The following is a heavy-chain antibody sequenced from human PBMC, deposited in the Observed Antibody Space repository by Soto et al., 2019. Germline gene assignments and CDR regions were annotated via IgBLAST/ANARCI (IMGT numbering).Heavy chain of an antibody. J-gene: IGHJ4*02. D-gene: IGHD3-22*01. CDR3: ARQFMIVVVMSDPGFDY. CDR2: INAANGNT. CDR1: GFIFLNYA. Sequence: ASVKVSCKASGFIFLNYAIHWVRQAPGQRPEWVGWINAANGNTNYAQKLQGRVTMTTDTSTSTAYMELRSLRSDDTAVYYCARQFMIVVVMSDPGFDYWGQGTQVTVSS. V-gene: IGHV1-18*04.